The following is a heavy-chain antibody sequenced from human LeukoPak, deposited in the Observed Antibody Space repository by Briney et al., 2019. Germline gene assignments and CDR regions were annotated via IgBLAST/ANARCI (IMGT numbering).Heavy chain of an antibody. CDR3: ARDLSSSSAFDI. Sequence: VASVKVSCKASGGTSSSYAISWVRQAPGQGLEWMGRIIPILGIANYAQKFQGRVTITADKSTSTAYMELSSLRSEDTAVYYCARDLSSSSAFDIWGQGTMVTVSS. CDR2: IIPILGIA. D-gene: IGHD6-13*01. J-gene: IGHJ3*02. CDR1: GGTSSSYA. V-gene: IGHV1-69*04.